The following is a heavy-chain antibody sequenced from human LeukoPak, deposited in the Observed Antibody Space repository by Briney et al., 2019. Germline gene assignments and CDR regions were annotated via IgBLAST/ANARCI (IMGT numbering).Heavy chain of an antibody. D-gene: IGHD1-26*01. V-gene: IGHV4-39*07. J-gene: IGHJ4*02. Sequence: PSETLSLTRTVSGGSISSSSYYWGWIRQPPGKGLEWIGSIYYSGSTYYNPSLKSRVTISVDTSKNQFSLKLSSVTAADTAVYYCARKRVGATEAYDYWGQGTLVTVSS. CDR2: IYYSGST. CDR3: ARKRVGATEAYDY. CDR1: GGSISSSSYY.